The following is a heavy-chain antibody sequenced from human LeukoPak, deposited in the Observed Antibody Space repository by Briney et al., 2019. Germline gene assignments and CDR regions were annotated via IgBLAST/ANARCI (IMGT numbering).Heavy chain of an antibody. Sequence: SETLSLTRTVSGGSISSGGYYWSWIRQHPGKGLEWIGYIYYSGSTYYNPSLKSRVTISVDTSKNQFSLKLSSVTAADTAVYYCARDKGAMTTVTTNWFDPWGQGTLVTVSS. J-gene: IGHJ5*02. CDR1: GGSISSGGYY. V-gene: IGHV4-31*03. D-gene: IGHD4-4*01. CDR3: ARDKGAMTTVTTNWFDP. CDR2: IYYSGST.